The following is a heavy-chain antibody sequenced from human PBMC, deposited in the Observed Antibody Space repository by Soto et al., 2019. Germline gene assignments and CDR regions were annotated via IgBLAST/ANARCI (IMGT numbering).Heavy chain of an antibody. J-gene: IGHJ4*02. V-gene: IGHV1-2*02. Sequence: QVQLVQSGAEVKKPGASVKVSCKASGYTFSGYYMHWERQAPGQELEWMGWIKTLSGDTSFPQKFRGRLAMTRDTSVDTAFMEVSRRASDDTAIYYCWRSVLNVIFPLAYWGQGTLVSVSS. CDR2: IKTLSGDT. CDR3: WRSVLNVIFPLAY. CDR1: GYTFSGYY. D-gene: IGHD3-9*01.